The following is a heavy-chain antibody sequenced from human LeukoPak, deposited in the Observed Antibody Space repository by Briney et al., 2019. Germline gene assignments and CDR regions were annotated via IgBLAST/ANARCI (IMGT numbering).Heavy chain of an antibody. CDR2: ISSSGSTI. CDR3: ARGQGRDYYDSSGYATKSAFDC. Sequence: PGGSLRLSCAASGFTFSDYYMSWIRQAPGKGLEWVSYISSSGSTIYYVDSVKGRFTISRDNAKNSLYLQMNSLRAEDTAVYYCARGQGRDYYDSSGYATKSAFDCWGQGTLVTVSS. CDR1: GFTFSDYY. D-gene: IGHD3-22*01. V-gene: IGHV3-11*01. J-gene: IGHJ4*02.